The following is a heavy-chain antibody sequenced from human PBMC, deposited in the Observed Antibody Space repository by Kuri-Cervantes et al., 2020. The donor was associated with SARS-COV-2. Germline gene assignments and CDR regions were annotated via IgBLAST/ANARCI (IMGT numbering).Heavy chain of an antibody. CDR1: GFTFSSYA. J-gene: IGHJ4*02. CDR2: INHSGST. V-gene: IGHV4-34*01. CDR3: ARLKLAPSPRFDY. Sequence: GSLRLSCAASGFTFSSYAMSWVRQAPGKGLEWIGEINHSGSTNYNPSLKSRVTISVDTSKNQFSLKLSSVAAADTAVYYCARLKLAPSPRFDYWGQGTLVTVSS. D-gene: IGHD1-1*01.